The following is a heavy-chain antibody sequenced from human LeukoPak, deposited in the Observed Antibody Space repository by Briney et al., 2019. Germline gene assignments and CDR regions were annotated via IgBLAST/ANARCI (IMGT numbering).Heavy chain of an antibody. CDR3: AKTGTPWYYFDY. CDR1: GYTFTSYD. CDR2: MNPNSGNT. V-gene: IGHV1-8*01. Sequence: ASVKVSCKASGYTFTSYDINWVRQATGQGLEWMGWMNPNSGNTGYAQEFQGRVTMTRDTSINTAYMELSSLRAEDTAVYYCAKTGTPWYYFDYWGQGTLVTVSS. J-gene: IGHJ4*02. D-gene: IGHD1-1*01.